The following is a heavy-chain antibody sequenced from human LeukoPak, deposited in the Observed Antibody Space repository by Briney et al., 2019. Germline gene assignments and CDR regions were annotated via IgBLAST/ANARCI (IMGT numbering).Heavy chain of an antibody. D-gene: IGHD2-21*01. V-gene: IGHV1-2*02. CDR1: GYIFTSYY. CDR2: INPNTGST. CDR3: ARSVSISPMFDY. Sequence: ASVNVSCKASGYIFTSYYMHWVRQAPGQGLEWMGWINPNTGSTNFAQKFQGRIAMMRATSITTFFMELNSLRSDDTAVYYCARSVSISPMFDYWGQGTLIPVSS. J-gene: IGHJ4*02.